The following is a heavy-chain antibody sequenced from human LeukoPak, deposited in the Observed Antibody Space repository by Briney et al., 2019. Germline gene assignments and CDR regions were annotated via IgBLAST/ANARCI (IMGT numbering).Heavy chain of an antibody. J-gene: IGHJ4*02. CDR2: IYYSGST. V-gene: IGHV4-59*08. Sequence: SETLSLTCTVSGGSISSYYWSWIRQPPGKGLEWIGYIYYSGSTNYNPSLKSRVTISVDTSKNQFSLKLSSVTAADTAVYYCARHLVVWGVMGYFDYWGQGTLVTVSS. CDR1: GGSISSYY. D-gene: IGHD3-10*01. CDR3: ARHLVVWGVMGYFDY.